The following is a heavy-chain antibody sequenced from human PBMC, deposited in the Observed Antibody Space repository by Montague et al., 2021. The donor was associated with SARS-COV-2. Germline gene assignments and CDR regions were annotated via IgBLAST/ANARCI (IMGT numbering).Heavy chain of an antibody. CDR2: IYYGGST. CDR3: ARHGPFVVVTAIHDTFDI. Sequence: SEILSLTCTVSGGSISTYYWSWIRQPPGKGLEWIGYIYYGGSTNYNPSLKSRVTMSVDTSRNQFSLKLSSVTAADTAVYYCARHGPFVVVTAIHDTFDIWGQGTMVTVSS. D-gene: IGHD2-21*02. CDR1: GGSISTYY. J-gene: IGHJ3*02. V-gene: IGHV4-59*08.